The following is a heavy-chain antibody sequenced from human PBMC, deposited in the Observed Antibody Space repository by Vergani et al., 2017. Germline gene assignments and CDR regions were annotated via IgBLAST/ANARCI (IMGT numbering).Heavy chain of an antibody. D-gene: IGHD7-27*01. Sequence: QVQMQESGPGLVKTSETLALTCSASGVPISYWCWSWLRQPAGKGLEWIGRLCPSGSTNYKPSLKSRFTMSKDTSMYQFYLKLTPVTAADPGVDYCATGAGPFDMWGQGTLVTVSS. CDR1: GVPISYWC. CDR3: ATGAGPFDM. V-gene: IGHV4-4*07. CDR2: LCPSGST. J-gene: IGHJ4*02.